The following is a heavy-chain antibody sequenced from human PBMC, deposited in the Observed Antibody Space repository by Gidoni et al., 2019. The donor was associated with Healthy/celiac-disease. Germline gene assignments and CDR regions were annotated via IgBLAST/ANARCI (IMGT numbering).Heavy chain of an antibody. Sequence: EVQLVESGGGLVKPGGSLRLSCAASGFTFSSYSMNWVRQAPGKGLEWVSSISSSSSYIYYADSVKGRFTISRDNAKNSLYLQMNSLRAEDTAVYYCARAKSIADAFDIWGQGTMVTVSS. V-gene: IGHV3-21*01. CDR3: ARAKSIADAFDI. CDR1: GFTFSSYS. CDR2: ISSSSSYI. D-gene: IGHD6-6*01. J-gene: IGHJ3*02.